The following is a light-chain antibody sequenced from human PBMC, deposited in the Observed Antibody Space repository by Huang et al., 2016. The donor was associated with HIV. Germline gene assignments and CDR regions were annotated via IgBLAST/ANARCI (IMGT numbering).Light chain of an antibody. Sequence: LVYWAAIPLVSMQSVLTPSHKSNVLGCVQQQSRPPPNLRIYWASSRESGVPDRCRGSGSATYFTLTIDNLQAEDVALYFCQQYYSIPGFGQGTYVEV. V-gene: IGKV4-1*01. J-gene: IGKJ1*01. CDR2: WAS. CDR1: QSVLTPSHKSNV. CDR3: QQYYSIPG.